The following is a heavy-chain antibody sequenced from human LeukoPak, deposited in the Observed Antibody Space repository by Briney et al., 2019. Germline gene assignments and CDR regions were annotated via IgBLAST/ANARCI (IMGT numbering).Heavy chain of an antibody. D-gene: IGHD5-12*01. V-gene: IGHV3-30*02. CDR3: AKGGGYEAQYYYYYLDV. CDR2: IRYDGSNK. Sequence: GGSLRLSCAASGFTFSSYGMYWVRQAPGKGLEWVAFIRYDGSNKYYADSVKGRFTISRDNSKNTLYLQMKSLKAEDTAVYYCAKGGGYEAQYYYYYLDVWGKGTTVTISS. J-gene: IGHJ6*03. CDR1: GFTFSSYG.